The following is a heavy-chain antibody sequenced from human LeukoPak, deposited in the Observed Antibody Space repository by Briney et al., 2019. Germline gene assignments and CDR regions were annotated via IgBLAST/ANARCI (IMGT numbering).Heavy chain of an antibody. V-gene: IGHV4-34*01. CDR3: ARQTLCSGGSCYPPRHMDV. D-gene: IGHD2-15*01. Sequence: SETLSLTCAVYGGSFSGYYWSWIRQRPGKGLEWMGEINHSGSTYYNPSLKSRVTISVDTSKKQFSLKLSSVSAADTAVYYCARQTLCSGGSCYPPRHMDVWGKGTTVTISS. CDR2: INHSGST. CDR1: GGSFSGYY. J-gene: IGHJ6*03.